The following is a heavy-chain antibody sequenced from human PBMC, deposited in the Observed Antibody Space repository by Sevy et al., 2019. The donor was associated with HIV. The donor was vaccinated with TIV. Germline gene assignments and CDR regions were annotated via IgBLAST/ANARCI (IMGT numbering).Heavy chain of an antibody. CDR2: LTGDGSKK. CDR3: VRDMSPTLGTGNNWFDL. Sequence: GGSLRLSCVGSGFVFEDFAVHWVRRSPAKGLEWVSGLTGDGSKKFYEGSVKGRFTISRDNARNSLYLQMNNMKFDDTAFYYCVRDMSPTLGTGNNWFDLWGQGTLVTVSS. J-gene: IGHJ5*02. V-gene: IGHV3-9*01. CDR1: GFVFEDFA.